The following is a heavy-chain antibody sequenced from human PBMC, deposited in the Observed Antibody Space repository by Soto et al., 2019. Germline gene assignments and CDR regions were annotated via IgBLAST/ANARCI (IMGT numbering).Heavy chain of an antibody. V-gene: IGHV3-11*01. CDR1: GFTFSDYY. CDR3: ARGLDYYDSSSFDY. D-gene: IGHD3-22*01. J-gene: IGHJ4*02. CDR2: ISSSGSTI. Sequence: AGGSLRLSCAASGFTFSDYYMSWIRQAPGKGLEWVSYISSSGSTIYYADSVKGRFTISRDNAKNSLYLQMNSLRAEDTAVYYCARGLDYYDSSSFDYWGQGTLVTVSS.